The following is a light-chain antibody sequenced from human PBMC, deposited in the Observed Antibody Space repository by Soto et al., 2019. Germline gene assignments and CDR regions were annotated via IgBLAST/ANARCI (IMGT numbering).Light chain of an antibody. CDR1: QSVSSSY. CDR3: QQYGSSLIT. CDR2: GAS. V-gene: IGKV3-20*01. Sequence: EIVLTHSRGTLSLSPGEGATLSCSASQSVSSSYLAWYQQKPGQAPRLLIYGASSRATGIPDRFSGSGSGTDFTLTISRLEPEDFAVYYCQQYGSSLITFGQGTRLEI. J-gene: IGKJ5*01.